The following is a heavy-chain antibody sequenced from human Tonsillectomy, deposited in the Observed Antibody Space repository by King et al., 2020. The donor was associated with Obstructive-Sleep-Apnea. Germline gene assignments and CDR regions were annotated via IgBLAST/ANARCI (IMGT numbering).Heavy chain of an antibody. CDR3: ARGGTVGSGSYYFDY. V-gene: IGHV3-30*04. J-gene: IGHJ4*02. CDR2: ISYDGDNI. CDR1: GFSFSSYA. Sequence: VQLVESGGGVVQPGRSLRLSCAASGFSFSSYAMHWVRQAPGKGLEWVAIISYDGDNIYYADSVKCRFTISRDNSKNTLYLQMNSLSAEDTAVYYCARGGTVGSGSYYFDYWGQGTLVTVSS. D-gene: IGHD3-10*01.